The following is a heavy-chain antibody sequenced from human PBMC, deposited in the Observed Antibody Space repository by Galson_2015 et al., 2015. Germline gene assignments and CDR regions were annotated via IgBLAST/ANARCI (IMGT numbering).Heavy chain of an antibody. D-gene: IGHD5-24*01. CDR1: GDSVASKSAT. J-gene: IGHJ4*02. V-gene: IGHV6-1*01. CDR3: ARGGWRRDGYGYVDT. Sequence: CAISGDSVASKSATWDWIRQSPSRGLEWLGRTYLRSRWYYDYAESVKGRITISPDTSKNQFSLQLNSVTPEDTAVYYCARGGWRRDGYGYVDTWGQGTLVTVSS. CDR2: TYLRSRWYY.